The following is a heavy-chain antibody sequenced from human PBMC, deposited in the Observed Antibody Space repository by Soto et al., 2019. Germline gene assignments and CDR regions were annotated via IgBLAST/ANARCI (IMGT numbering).Heavy chain of an antibody. CDR2: INAGNGNT. V-gene: IGHV1-3*01. Sequence: QVQLVQSGAEVKKPGASVKVSCKASGYTFTSYAMHWVRQAPGQRLEWMGWINAGNGNTKYSQKFQGRVTSTRDTSASPAYMELSSLRSEDTAVYYCARYTSYDFWCGYIDAFEIWGQGTMVTVSS. CDR1: GYTFTSYA. D-gene: IGHD3-3*01. J-gene: IGHJ3*02. CDR3: ARYTSYDFWCGYIDAFEI.